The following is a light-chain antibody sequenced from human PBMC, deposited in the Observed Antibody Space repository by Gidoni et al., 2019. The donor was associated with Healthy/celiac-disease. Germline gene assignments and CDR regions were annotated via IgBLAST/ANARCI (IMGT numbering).Light chain of an antibody. J-gene: IGKJ2*01. V-gene: IGKV3-15*01. CDR3: QQYNNWPPYT. Sequence: EIVMTQSPATLSVSPGERATLSCRASQSVSSNLAWYQQKPGQAPRLLIYGASTRATGIPARFSGSGSWTEFTLTISSLQSEDFAVYYCQQYNNWPPYTFXQXTKLXIK. CDR2: GAS. CDR1: QSVSSN.